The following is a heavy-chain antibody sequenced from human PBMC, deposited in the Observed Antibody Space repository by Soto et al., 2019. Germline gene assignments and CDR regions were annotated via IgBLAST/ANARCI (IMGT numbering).Heavy chain of an antibody. V-gene: IGHV4-59*08. Sequence: PSETLSLTCTVSGGSISSYYWSWIRQPPGKGLEWIGYIYYSGSTNYNPSLKSRVTISVDTSKNQFSLKLSSVTAADTAVYYCGRKSWDEILTGYHHDCGGRGTLVTVSS. CDR2: IYYSGST. J-gene: IGHJ4*02. CDR3: GRKSWDEILTGYHHDC. D-gene: IGHD3-9*01. CDR1: GGSISSYY.